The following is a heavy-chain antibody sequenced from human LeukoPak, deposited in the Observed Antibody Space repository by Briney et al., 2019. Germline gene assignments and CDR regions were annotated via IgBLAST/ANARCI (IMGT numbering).Heavy chain of an antibody. CDR1: GDSVSSKIVA. Sequence: SQTLSLTCAISGDSVSSKIVAWNWIRQSPSRGLEWLGRTYFRSKWYDDYAVSVISRITIKPDTSKNQFSLQLNSVTPEDTAVYYCARSSEGTFYFEYWGQGTLVIASS. V-gene: IGHV6-1*01. CDR2: TYFRSKWYD. J-gene: IGHJ4*02. D-gene: IGHD2/OR15-2a*01. CDR3: ARSSEGTFYFEY.